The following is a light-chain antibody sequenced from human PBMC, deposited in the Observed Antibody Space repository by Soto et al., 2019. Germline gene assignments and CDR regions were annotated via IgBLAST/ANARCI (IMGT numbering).Light chain of an antibody. CDR1: QSVSSY. V-gene: IGKV3-11*01. Sequence: EIVLTQSPATLSLSPGERATLSCRASQSVSSYLAWYQQKLGQAPRLLIYDASNRATGIPARFSGSGSGTDFTLTISSLEPEDFAVYYCQQRAGTFGQGTRLEIK. J-gene: IGKJ5*01. CDR3: QQRAGT. CDR2: DAS.